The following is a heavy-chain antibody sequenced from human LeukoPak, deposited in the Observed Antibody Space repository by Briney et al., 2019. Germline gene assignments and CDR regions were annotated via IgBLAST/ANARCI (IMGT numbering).Heavy chain of an antibody. Sequence: PGRSLRLSCAASGFTFSSHGMSWVRQAPGKGLEWVSGINWNGGRTGYADSVKGRFTISGDNAQKSLYLQMNSLRAEDTALYYCARKWLSNAFDIWGQGTMVTVSS. CDR2: INWNGGRT. CDR3: ARKWLSNAFDI. D-gene: IGHD5-12*01. CDR1: GFTFSSHG. J-gene: IGHJ3*02. V-gene: IGHV3-20*04.